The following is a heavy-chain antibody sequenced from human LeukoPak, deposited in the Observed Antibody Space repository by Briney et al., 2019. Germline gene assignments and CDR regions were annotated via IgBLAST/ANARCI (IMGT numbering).Heavy chain of an antibody. CDR1: GFTFSSYG. CDR2: ISYDGSNK. V-gene: IGHV3-30*18. CDR3: AKEGVVVAAAYFDY. J-gene: IGHJ4*02. Sequence: GGSLRLSCAASGFTFSSYGMHWVRQAPGKGLEWVEVISYDGSNKYYADSVKGRFTISRDNSKNTLYLQMNSLRAEDTAVYYCAKEGVVVAAAYFDYWGQGTLVTVSS. D-gene: IGHD2-15*01.